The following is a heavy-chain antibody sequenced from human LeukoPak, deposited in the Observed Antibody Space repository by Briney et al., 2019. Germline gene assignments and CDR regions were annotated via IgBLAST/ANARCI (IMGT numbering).Heavy chain of an antibody. CDR1: GYTFISYG. Sequence: ASVKVSCKASGYTFISYGISWVRQAPGEGREWMGWISAYNGNTNYAEKLQGRVTMTTDKSTSTAYMELRSLRSDDTAVYCCARDRFVGATQAEDYWGQGTLVTVSS. J-gene: IGHJ4*02. CDR2: ISAYNGNT. D-gene: IGHD1-26*01. V-gene: IGHV1-18*01. CDR3: ARDRFVGATQAEDY.